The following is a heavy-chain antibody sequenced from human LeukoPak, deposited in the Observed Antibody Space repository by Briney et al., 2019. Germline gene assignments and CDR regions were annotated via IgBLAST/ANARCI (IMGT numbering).Heavy chain of an antibody. V-gene: IGHV4-4*02. Sequence: SRTLSLTCAVSGGSISSSNWWSWVRQPPGKGLEWIGQIYHSGSTNYNPSLKSRVTISVDTSKNQFSLKLSSVTAADTAVYYCARVVGRMVRGVIPYSPYNWFDPWGQGTLVTVSP. CDR2: IYHSGST. CDR1: GGSISSSNW. J-gene: IGHJ5*02. D-gene: IGHD3-10*01. CDR3: ARVVGRMVRGVIPYSPYNWFDP.